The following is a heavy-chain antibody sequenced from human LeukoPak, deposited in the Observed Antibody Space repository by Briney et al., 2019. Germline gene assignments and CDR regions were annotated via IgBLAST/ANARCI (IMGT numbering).Heavy chain of an antibody. J-gene: IGHJ5*02. CDR3: ARDANGDYGYWFDP. CDR1: GFTFSSYA. D-gene: IGHD4-17*01. CDR2: ISSSGSTI. Sequence: PGGSLRLSCAASGFTFSSYAMHWVRQAPGKGLEWVSYISSSGSTIYYADSAKGRFTISRDNAKNSLYLQMNSLRAEDTAVYYCARDANGDYGYWFDPWGQGTLVTVSS. V-gene: IGHV3-48*03.